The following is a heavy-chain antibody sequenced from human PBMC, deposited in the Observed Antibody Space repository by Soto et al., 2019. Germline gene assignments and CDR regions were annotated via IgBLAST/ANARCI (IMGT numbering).Heavy chain of an antibody. CDR3: ARDYDFWRGYSDTDYYYSGMDV. CDR1: GGTFSSYA. CDR2: IIPIFGTA. Sequence: GASVKVSCKASGGTFSSYAISWVRQAPGQGLEWMGGIIPIFGTANYAQKFQGRVTITADESTSTAYMELSSLRSEDTAVYYCARDYDFWRGYSDTDYYYSGMDVWGQGTTVTVSS. J-gene: IGHJ6*02. V-gene: IGHV1-69*13. D-gene: IGHD3-3*01.